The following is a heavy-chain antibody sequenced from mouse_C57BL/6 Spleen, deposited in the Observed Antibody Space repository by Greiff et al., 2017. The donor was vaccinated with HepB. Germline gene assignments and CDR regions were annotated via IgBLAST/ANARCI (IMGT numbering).Heavy chain of an antibody. Sequence: QVHVKQSGAELVRPGASVKLSCKASGYTFTDYYINWVKQRPGQGLEWIARIYPGSGNTYYNEKFKGKATLTAEKSSSTAYMQLSSLTSEDSAVYFCARSHYYGSSYWYFDVWGTGTTVTVSS. D-gene: IGHD1-1*01. V-gene: IGHV1-76*01. CDR2: IYPGSGNT. CDR3: ARSHYYGSSYWYFDV. J-gene: IGHJ1*03. CDR1: GYTFTDYY.